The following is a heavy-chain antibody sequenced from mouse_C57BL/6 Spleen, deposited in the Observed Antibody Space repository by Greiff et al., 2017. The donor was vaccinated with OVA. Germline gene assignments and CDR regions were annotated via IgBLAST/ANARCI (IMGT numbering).Heavy chain of an antibody. CDR3: ASLLIYYDYDGRDY. J-gene: IGHJ2*01. D-gene: IGHD2-4*01. V-gene: IGHV1-81*01. CDR2: IYPRSGNT. CDR1: GYTFTSYG. Sequence: VQLQQSGAELARPGASVKLSCKASGYTFTSYGISWVKQRTGQGLEWIGEIYPRSGNTYYNEKFKGKATLTADKSSSTAYMELRSLTSEDSAVYFCASLLIYYDYDGRDYWGQGTTLTVSS.